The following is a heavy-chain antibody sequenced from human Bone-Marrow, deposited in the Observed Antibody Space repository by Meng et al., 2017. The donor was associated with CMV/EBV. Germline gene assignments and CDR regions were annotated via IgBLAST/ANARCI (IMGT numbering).Heavy chain of an antibody. Sequence: ASVKVSCKTSGYTFISYGINWVRQAPGQGLEWMGWISVYNGHTNSAQKLQGRVTMTTDTSTSTAYMELMSLRSDDTAVYYCAREDDSSGWYGGGYYYGMDVWGQGTTVTGSS. CDR1: GYTFISYG. V-gene: IGHV1-18*01. J-gene: IGHJ6*01. CDR3: AREDDSSGWYGGGYYYGMDV. CDR2: ISVYNGHT. D-gene: IGHD6-19*01.